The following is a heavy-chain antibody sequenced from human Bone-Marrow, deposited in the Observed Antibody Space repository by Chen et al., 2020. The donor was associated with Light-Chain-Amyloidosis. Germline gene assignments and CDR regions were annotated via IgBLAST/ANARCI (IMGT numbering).Heavy chain of an antibody. CDR1: GFAFSSYA. J-gene: IGHJ3*02. D-gene: IGHD3-9*01. CDR2: ISGGGGSR. V-gene: IGHV3-23*04. Sequence: EVQLVESGGGLLQRGGSLRLTCAASGFAFSSYAMSWVREAPGKGLEWVSTISGGGGSRSYGDSVKGRLTISRDNSKNALLLQMISLRADDTAVYYCAKDISYDDILPGYPADAFDIWGQGTMVTVSS. CDR3: AKDISYDDILPGYPADAFDI.